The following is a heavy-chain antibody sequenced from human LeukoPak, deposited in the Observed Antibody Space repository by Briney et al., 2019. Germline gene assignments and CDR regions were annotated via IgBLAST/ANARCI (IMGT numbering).Heavy chain of an antibody. J-gene: IGHJ4*02. D-gene: IGHD4-17*01. V-gene: IGHV3-23*01. CDR2: ISGRGGNR. CDR1: GFIFSDYA. Sequence: GGSLRLSCAASGFIFSDYAMNWVRLAPGKGLEWVSVISGRGGNRYYADSVKGRFTISRDSSKNMVYLQMNSLRVEDTAVYYCAKDRRTTVTSSFDSWGQGTLVTVSS. CDR3: AKDRRTTVTSSFDS.